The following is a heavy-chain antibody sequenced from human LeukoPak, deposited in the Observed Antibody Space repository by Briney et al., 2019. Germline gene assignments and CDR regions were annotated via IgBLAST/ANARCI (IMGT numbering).Heavy chain of an antibody. Sequence: GGSLRLSCAASGYTFSSYEFNWVRQVPGKGLEWVSYISSSGNTIYYADSVKGRFTVSRDNAKNSLFLQMNGLRAEDTAIYYCARERIYGDYFDYWGQGALVTVSS. CDR1: GYTFSSYE. CDR3: ARERIYGDYFDY. V-gene: IGHV3-48*03. J-gene: IGHJ4*02. D-gene: IGHD4-17*01. CDR2: ISSSGNTI.